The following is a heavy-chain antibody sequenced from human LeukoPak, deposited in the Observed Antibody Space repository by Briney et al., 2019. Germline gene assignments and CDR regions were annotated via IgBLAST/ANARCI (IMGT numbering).Heavy chain of an antibody. D-gene: IGHD5-18*01. CDR1: GGSISSYY. J-gene: IGHJ6*03. CDR3: ARAPVGYSYGLRHIYYMDV. CDR2: IYYSGST. Sequence: SETLSLTCTVSGGSISSYYRSWIRQPPGKGLEWIGYIYYSGSTNYNPSLKSRVTISVDTSKNQFSLRLTFVTAADTAVYYCARAPVGYSYGLRHIYYMDVWGKGTTVTVSS. V-gene: IGHV4-59*08.